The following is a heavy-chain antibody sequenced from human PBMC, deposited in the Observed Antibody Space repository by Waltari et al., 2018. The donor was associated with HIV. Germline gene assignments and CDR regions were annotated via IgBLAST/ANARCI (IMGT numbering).Heavy chain of an antibody. V-gene: IGHV4-31*03. CDR2: IFNSGRT. J-gene: IGHJ5*02. CDR1: GDSVSSGGYI. CDR3: ARSAPPTTVTSSRWFDP. Sequence: QVQLQESGPGLVKPFQTLSLNCSVSGDSVSSGGYIWTWIRQHPGKCLEWVGEIFNSGRTYYNPTLKSRLTMAIDTSNNQFSLNLSSAIVADTAIYFCARSAPPTTVTSSRWFDPWGQGMLVTVSS. D-gene: IGHD4-17*01.